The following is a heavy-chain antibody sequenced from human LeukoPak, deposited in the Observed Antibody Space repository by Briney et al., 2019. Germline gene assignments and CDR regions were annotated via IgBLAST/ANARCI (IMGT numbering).Heavy chain of an antibody. V-gene: IGHV3-48*01. CDR2: ISPSGSTI. CDR1: GFTFSSYG. Sequence: GGSLRLSCAASGFTFSSYGMNWVRQAPGKGLECVSYISPSGSTIYYAASGKSRFTISRDNNKNSLYLQMNSLRAEDTAVYYCAREHTPFGSGCTAAYWGQGTLVTVSS. J-gene: IGHJ4*02. CDR3: AREHTPFGSGCTAAY. D-gene: IGHD6-19*01.